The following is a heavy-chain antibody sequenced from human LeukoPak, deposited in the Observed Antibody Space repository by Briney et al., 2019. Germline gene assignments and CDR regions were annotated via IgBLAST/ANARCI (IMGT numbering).Heavy chain of an antibody. D-gene: IGHD6-6*01. Sequence: SETLSLTCAVYGGSFSGYYWSWIRQPPGKGLEWIGEINHSGSTNYNPSLKSRVTISVDTSKNQFSLKLSSVTAADTAVYYCARAVSYSSSTDFDYWGQGTLVTVSS. CDR3: ARAVSYSSSTDFDY. J-gene: IGHJ4*02. CDR2: INHSGST. V-gene: IGHV4-34*01. CDR1: GGSFSGYY.